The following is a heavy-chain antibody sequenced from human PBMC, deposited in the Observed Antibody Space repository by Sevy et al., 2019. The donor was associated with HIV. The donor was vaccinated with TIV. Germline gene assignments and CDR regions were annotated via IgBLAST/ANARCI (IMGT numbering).Heavy chain of an antibody. CDR1: GFSFSQYS. D-gene: IGHD3-22*01. V-gene: IGHV3-48*02. CDR2: ISGTSGTI. J-gene: IGHJ4*02. CDR3: AKAPYDSSGYFFPFDY. Sequence: GGSLRLSCAASGFSFSQYSMNWVRQAPGKGLEWLSYISGTSGTIYYAASVKGRFTISRDNAKNSVYLQMNSLRDEDTAVYYCAKAPYDSSGYFFPFDYWGQGTPVTVSS.